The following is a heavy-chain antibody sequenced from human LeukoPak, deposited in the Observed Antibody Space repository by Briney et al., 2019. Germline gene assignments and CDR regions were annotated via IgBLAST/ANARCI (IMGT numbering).Heavy chain of an antibody. CDR1: GFTFSSYE. Sequence: PGGSLRLSCAASGFTFSSYEMNWVRQAPGKGLEWVSYISSSGSTIYYADSVKGRFTISRDNAKSSLYLQMNSLRAEDTAVYYCAKDMCRGSKLLYDSSGYYYRVCYFDYWGQGTLVTVSS. D-gene: IGHD3-22*01. J-gene: IGHJ4*02. CDR3: AKDMCRGSKLLYDSSGYYYRVCYFDY. CDR2: ISSSGSTI. V-gene: IGHV3-48*03.